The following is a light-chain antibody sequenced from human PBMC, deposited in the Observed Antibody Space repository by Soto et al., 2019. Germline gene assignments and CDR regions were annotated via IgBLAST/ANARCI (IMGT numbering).Light chain of an antibody. J-gene: IGLJ1*01. CDR1: SSNVGGYNY. CDR3: SSYTSSSTRV. Sequence: QSVLTQPASVSGSPGQSLTISCTGTSSNVGGYNYVSWYQQHPGKAPKLMIYDVSNRPSGVSNRFSGSKSGNTASLTISGLQAEYEADYYCSSYTSSSTRVFGTGTKVTVL. CDR2: DVS. V-gene: IGLV2-14*01.